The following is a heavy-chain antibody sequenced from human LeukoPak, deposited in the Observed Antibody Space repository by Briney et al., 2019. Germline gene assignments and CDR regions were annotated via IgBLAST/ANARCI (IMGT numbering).Heavy chain of an antibody. CDR3: ARDYNGSGSGVFDY. D-gene: IGHD3-10*01. V-gene: IGHV1-69*01. Sequence: SVKVSCKASGGTFSSYAISWVRQAPGQGLEWMGGIIPIFGTANYAQKFQGRVTITADESASTAYMELRSLISEFTAVYYCARDYNGSGSGVFDYWGQGTLVTVSS. J-gene: IGHJ4*02. CDR2: IIPIFGTA. CDR1: GGTFSSYA.